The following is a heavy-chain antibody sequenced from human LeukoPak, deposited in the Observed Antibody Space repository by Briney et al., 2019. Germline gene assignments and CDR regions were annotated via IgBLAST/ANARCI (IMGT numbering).Heavy chain of an antibody. CDR1: GGSISSYY. D-gene: IGHD3-9*01. Sequence: SETLSLTCTVSGGSISSYYWSWIRQPPGKGLEWIGYIYYSGSTNYNPSLKSRVTISVDTSKNQFSLKLSSVTAADTAVYYCARYDPFDALDVWGQGTTVTVSS. V-gene: IGHV4-59*01. CDR2: IYYSGST. J-gene: IGHJ6*02. CDR3: ARYDPFDALDV.